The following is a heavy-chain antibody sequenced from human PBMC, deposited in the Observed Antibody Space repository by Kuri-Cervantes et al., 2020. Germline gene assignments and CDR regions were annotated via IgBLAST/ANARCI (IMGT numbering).Heavy chain of an antibody. CDR2: IKQDGSEK. CDR3: ARGALITTTTFYSYYYMDV. Sequence: GGSLRLSCAASGFTFSSYWMSWVRQAPGKGLEWVANIKQDGSEKYYVDSVKGRFTISRDNAKNSLYLQMNSLRAEDTAVYYCARGALITTTTFYSYYYMDVWGKGTTVTVSS. CDR1: GFTFSSYW. V-gene: IGHV3-7*01. D-gene: IGHD3-10*01. J-gene: IGHJ6*03.